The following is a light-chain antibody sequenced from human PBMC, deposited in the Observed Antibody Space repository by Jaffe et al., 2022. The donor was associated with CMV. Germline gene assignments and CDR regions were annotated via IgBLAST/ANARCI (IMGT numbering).Light chain of an antibody. J-gene: IGKJ4*01. CDR3: QHYFRFPLT. Sequence: DIRLTQSPVSLSASVGDSVTISCRASQSVSTSLAWYHQKPGKAPVLLLYAGFALQPGVPSRFSGDAIDSTFTLTISSLQPEDVGTYYCQHYFRFPLTFGGGT. CDR2: AGF. CDR1: QSVSTS. V-gene: IGKV1-NL1*01.